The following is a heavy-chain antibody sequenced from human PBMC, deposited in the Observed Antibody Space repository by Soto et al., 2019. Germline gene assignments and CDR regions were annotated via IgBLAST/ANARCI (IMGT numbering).Heavy chain of an antibody. CDR3: FNVAFGY. CDR1: GFTFSSYS. Sequence: GGSLRLSCAASGFTFSSYSMNWVRQAPGKGPEWVSYISRNGSEKYYADSVKGRFTISRDNAKNSLYLQMDSLRVEDTALYYCFNVAFGYWGRGTLVTVSS. CDR2: ISRNGSEK. J-gene: IGHJ4*02. V-gene: IGHV3-21*05.